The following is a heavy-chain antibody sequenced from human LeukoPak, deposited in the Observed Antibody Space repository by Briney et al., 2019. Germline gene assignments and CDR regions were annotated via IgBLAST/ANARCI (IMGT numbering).Heavy chain of an antibody. CDR3: ARANIAAGATLDY. CDR2: IYYSGST. Sequence: SQTLSLTCTVSGGTISSGGYYWSWIRQHPGKGLEWIGYIYYSGSTYYNPSLKSRVTISVDTSKNQFSLKLSSVTAADTAVYYCARANIAAGATLDYWGQGTLVTVSS. D-gene: IGHD6-6*01. V-gene: IGHV4-31*03. CDR1: GGTISSGGYY. J-gene: IGHJ4*02.